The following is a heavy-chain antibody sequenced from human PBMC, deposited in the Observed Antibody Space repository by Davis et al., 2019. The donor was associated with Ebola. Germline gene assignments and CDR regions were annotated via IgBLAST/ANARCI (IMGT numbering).Heavy chain of an antibody. Sequence: ASVKVSCKASGYTLTTYHIHWVRQAPGQGLEWLGWINPNNGATKLAQRFQGRVTMTRDTSIGTAYMELSRLRSDDTAVFICARASPAEYNVWGRNPHYHYFTMDVWGQGTTVTVSS. CDR2: INPNNGAT. J-gene: IGHJ6*02. CDR3: ARASPAEYNVWGRNPHYHYFTMDV. CDR1: GYTLTTYH. V-gene: IGHV1-2*02. D-gene: IGHD2-8*01.